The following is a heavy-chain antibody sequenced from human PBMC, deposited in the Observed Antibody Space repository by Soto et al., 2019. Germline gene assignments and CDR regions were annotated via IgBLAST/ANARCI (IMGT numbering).Heavy chain of an antibody. CDR2: INRGGTDE. CDR1: GFTFTTYW. CDR3: VRDNFGVDF. D-gene: IGHD2-8*01. Sequence: LRLSCAASGFTFTTYWMTWVRQAPGQGLVWVSHINRGGTDETYADSVKGRFTISRDNAKNTLFLQMNSLRVEDTAVYYCVRDNFGVDFWGQGTLVTVSS. V-gene: IGHV3-74*01. J-gene: IGHJ4*02.